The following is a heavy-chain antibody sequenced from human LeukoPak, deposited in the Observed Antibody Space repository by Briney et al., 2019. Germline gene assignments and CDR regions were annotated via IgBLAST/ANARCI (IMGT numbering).Heavy chain of an antibody. CDR2: INAGNGNT. Sequence: ASVTVSCTASGYTFTSYAMHWVRQAPGQRLEWMGWINAGNGNTKYSQKFQGRVTITRDTSASTAYMELSSLRSEDTAVYYCARGGIAVAGISYWGQGTLVTVSS. CDR3: ARGGIAVAGISY. V-gene: IGHV1-3*01. J-gene: IGHJ4*02. CDR1: GYTFTSYA. D-gene: IGHD6-19*01.